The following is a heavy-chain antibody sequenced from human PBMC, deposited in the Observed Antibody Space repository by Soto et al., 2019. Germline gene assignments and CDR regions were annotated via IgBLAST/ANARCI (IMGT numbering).Heavy chain of an antibody. CDR1: GGSISSYY. J-gene: IGHJ6*02. Sequence: SETLSLTCTVSGGSISSYYWSWIRQPPGKGLEWIGYIYYSGSTNYNPSLKSRVTISVDTSKNQFSLKLSSVTAADTAVYYCARDPRYCSSTSCYFKVRDYGMDVWGQGTTVTVSS. D-gene: IGHD2-2*01. V-gene: IGHV4-59*12. CDR3: ARDPRYCSSTSCYFKVRDYGMDV. CDR2: IYYSGST.